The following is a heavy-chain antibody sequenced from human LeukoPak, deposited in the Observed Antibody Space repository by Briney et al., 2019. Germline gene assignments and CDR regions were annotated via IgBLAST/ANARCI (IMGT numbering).Heavy chain of an antibody. CDR3: ARVTTYSNWFDP. Sequence: SVKVSCKGSGGTFTSYAVSWVRQAPGQGLEWMGGIIPIFGTTNYAQKFQGRVRITTDESTTTVYMELSSLRSEDTAVYYCARVTTYSNWFDPWGQGTLVTVSS. J-gene: IGHJ5*02. V-gene: IGHV1-69*05. D-gene: IGHD3-22*01. CDR1: GGTFTSYA. CDR2: IIPIFGTT.